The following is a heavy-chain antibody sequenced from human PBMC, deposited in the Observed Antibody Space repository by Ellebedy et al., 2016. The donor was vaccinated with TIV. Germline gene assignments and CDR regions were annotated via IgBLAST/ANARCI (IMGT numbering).Heavy chain of an antibody. V-gene: IGHV3-33*08. CDR3: ARLLGEMGYYYAMDV. D-gene: IGHD3-10*01. CDR1: GFTFSNYG. J-gene: IGHJ6*02. CDR2: IWHDGSVD. Sequence: GESLKISCAASGFTFSNYGMNWVRQAPGKGLEWVAVIWHDGSVDNYADSVKGRFTISRDNSKNTLYLQMNSLRAEDTAVYYCARLLGEMGYYYAMDVWGQGTTVTVSS.